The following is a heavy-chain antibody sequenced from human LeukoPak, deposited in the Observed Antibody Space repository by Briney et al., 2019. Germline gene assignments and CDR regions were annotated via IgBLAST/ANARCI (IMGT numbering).Heavy chain of an antibody. D-gene: IGHD2-2*01. CDR3: ARAGYCSSTSCYYYYYYMDV. V-gene: IGHV3-7*01. CDR2: IKQDGSEK. CDR1: GFTFSSHW. Sequence: GGSLRLSCAASGFTFSSHWMSWVRQAPGKGLEWVANIKQDGSEKYYVDSVKGRFTISRDNAKNSLYLQMNSLRAEDTAVYYCARAGYCSSTSCYYYYYYMDVWGKGTTVTVSS. J-gene: IGHJ6*03.